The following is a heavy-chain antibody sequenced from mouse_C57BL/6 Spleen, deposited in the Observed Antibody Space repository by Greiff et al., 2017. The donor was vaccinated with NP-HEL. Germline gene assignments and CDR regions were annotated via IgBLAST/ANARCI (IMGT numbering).Heavy chain of an antibody. CDR2: IYPGDGDT. Sequence: VKLQQSGPELVKPGASVKISCKASGYAFSSSWMNWVKQRPGKGLEWIGRIYPGDGDTNYNGKFKGKATLTADKSSSTAYMQLSSLTSEDSAVYFCAGDYDVPYYFDYWGQGTTLTVSS. D-gene: IGHD2-4*01. J-gene: IGHJ2*01. V-gene: IGHV1-82*01. CDR1: GYAFSSSW. CDR3: AGDYDVPYYFDY.